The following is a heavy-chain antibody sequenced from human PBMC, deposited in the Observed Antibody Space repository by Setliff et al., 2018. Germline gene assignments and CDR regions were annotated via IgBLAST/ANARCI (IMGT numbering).Heavy chain of an antibody. CDR2: IYSGGSI. Sequence: PGGSLRLSCAASGFTVSSNYMSWVRQAPGKGLEWVSVIYSGGSIGYADSVKGRFTISRDNAKNSLYLQMNSLRAEDMALYYCAKEGQNDAFDIWGQGTMVTVSS. CDR1: GFTVSSNY. J-gene: IGHJ3*02. V-gene: IGHV3-53*05. CDR3: AKEGQNDAFDI.